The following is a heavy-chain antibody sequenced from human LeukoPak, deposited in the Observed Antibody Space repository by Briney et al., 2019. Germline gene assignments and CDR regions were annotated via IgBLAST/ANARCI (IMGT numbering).Heavy chain of an antibody. V-gene: IGHV3-11*01. CDR2: IRSSGGTI. CDR3: ARPRGAYYYYYGLDV. Sequence: PGGSLRLSCAASGFSFSDYYMSWIRQAPGKGLEWVAYIRSSGGTIYYADSVKGRFTVSGDNTKNSLYLQVNSLRAEDTAVYYCARPRGAYYYYYGLDVWGQGTTVTVSS. CDR1: GFSFSDYY. J-gene: IGHJ6*02. D-gene: IGHD1-26*01.